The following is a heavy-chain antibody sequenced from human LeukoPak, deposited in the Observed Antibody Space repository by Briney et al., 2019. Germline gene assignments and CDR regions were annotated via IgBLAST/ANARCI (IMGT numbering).Heavy chain of an antibody. Sequence: SETLSLTCTVSGGSISSSSYYWGWIRQPPAKGLEWIGNIYYSGSTYYNPSLQSRVTISVDTSKNQFSLKLSSVTAADTAVYYCVRRSDLTTNVDYWGQGTLVTVSS. V-gene: IGHV4-39*01. CDR1: GGSISSSSYY. J-gene: IGHJ4*02. CDR3: VRRSDLTTNVDY. CDR2: IYYSGST. D-gene: IGHD2-15*01.